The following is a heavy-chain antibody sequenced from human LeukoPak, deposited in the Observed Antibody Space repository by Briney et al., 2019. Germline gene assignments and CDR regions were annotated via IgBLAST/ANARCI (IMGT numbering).Heavy chain of an antibody. CDR2: IYYTGSS. J-gene: IGHJ4*02. Sequence: SETLSLTCTVSGVSISGSSNYWGWVRQPPGKGLEWIGSIYYTGSSEYNPSLKSRVTLAVDTAKNQFSLNLKSVTAADAAVYYCARHYSVIVMVPDAPDPPFDYWGQGSPVSVCS. CDR1: GVSISGSSNY. D-gene: IGHD2-2*01. CDR3: ARHYSVIVMVPDAPDPPFDY. V-gene: IGHV4-39*01.